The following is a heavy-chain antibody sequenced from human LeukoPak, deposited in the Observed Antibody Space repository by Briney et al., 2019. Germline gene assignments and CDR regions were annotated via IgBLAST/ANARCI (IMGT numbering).Heavy chain of an antibody. J-gene: IGHJ6*03. D-gene: IGHD1-26*01. CDR3: ARDPYSGRYGDYYYYYMDV. Sequence: GGPLRLSCAASGFTSSSYSMNWVRKAPGRGLEWVSSITSSSSYIYYADSVKGRFTISRDNAKNSLYLQMNSLRAEDTAVYYCARDPYSGRYGDYYYYYMDVWGKGTTVTIPS. V-gene: IGHV3-21*01. CDR2: ITSSSSYI. CDR1: GFTSSSYS.